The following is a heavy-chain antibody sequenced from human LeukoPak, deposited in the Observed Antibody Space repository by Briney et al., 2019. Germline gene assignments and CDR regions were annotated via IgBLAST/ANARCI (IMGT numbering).Heavy chain of an antibody. CDR3: ARAIWFGDVGQFDY. D-gene: IGHD3-10*01. V-gene: IGHV1-2*02. J-gene: IGHJ4*02. Sequence: GSSVNASCKASGYTFTGYYMHWVRQAPGHRLEWMGWINPKSGGTNYAQKFQGRVTITRETYISTAYMELNRLRSDDTAVYYCARAIWFGDVGQFDYWGQGTLVTVSS. CDR1: GYTFTGYY. CDR2: INPKSGGT.